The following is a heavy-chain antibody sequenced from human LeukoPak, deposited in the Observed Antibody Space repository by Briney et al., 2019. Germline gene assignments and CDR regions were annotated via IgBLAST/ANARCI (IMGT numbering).Heavy chain of an antibody. CDR1: GYTFTSYY. D-gene: IGHD4-17*01. CDR2: INPSGGST. V-gene: IGHV1-46*01. Sequence: ASVKVSCKASGYTFTSYYIHWVRQAPGEGLEWMGIINPSGGSTSYAQKFQGRVTMTRDMSTSTVYMELSSLRSEDTAVYYCARLSSHYGDYKVDPWGQGTLVTVSS. J-gene: IGHJ5*02. CDR3: ARLSSHYGDYKVDP.